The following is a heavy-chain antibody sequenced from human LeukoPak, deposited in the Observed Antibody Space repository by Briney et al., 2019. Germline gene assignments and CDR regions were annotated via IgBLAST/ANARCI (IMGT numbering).Heavy chain of an antibody. J-gene: IGHJ4*02. CDR1: GFTFSSYW. CDR3: ARVGRGYSFYFDY. D-gene: IGHD5-18*01. V-gene: IGHV3-7*01. CDR2: IKQDGSEK. Sequence: GGSLRLSCAASGFTFSSYWMSWVRQAPGKGLEWVANIKQDGSEKYYVDSVKDRFTISRDNAKNSLYLQMNSLRAEDTAVYYCARVGRGYSFYFDYWGQGTLVTVSS.